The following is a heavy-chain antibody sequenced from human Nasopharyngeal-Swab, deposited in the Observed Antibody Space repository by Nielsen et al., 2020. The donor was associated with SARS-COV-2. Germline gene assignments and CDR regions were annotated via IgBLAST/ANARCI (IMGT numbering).Heavy chain of an antibody. CDR3: ARGRGGSYFSYFEY. Sequence: GESLKISCAASGFTFSTSAMHWVRQAPGKGLEWVALISYDGHIKYFADSVKGRLTISRENYKNTLYLQMNSLRADDTAVYYCARGRGGSYFSYFEYWGQGTLVTVSS. D-gene: IGHD1-26*01. J-gene: IGHJ4*02. CDR1: GFTFSTSA. CDR2: ISYDGHIK. V-gene: IGHV3-30*04.